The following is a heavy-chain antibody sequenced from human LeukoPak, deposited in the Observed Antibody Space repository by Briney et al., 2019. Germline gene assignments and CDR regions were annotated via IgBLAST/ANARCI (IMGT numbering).Heavy chain of an antibody. D-gene: IGHD4-23*01. V-gene: IGHV4-61*01. CDR2: IYYSGST. CDR1: GGSISSGSYY. Sequence: SETLSLTCTVSGGSISSGSYYWSWIRQPPGRGLEWIGYIYYSGSTIHNPSLKSRVTISVDTSKNQFSLKLSSVTAADTAVYYCARARGGNSVGYYYYGMDVWGQGTTVTVSS. CDR3: ARARGGNSVGYYYYGMDV. J-gene: IGHJ6*02.